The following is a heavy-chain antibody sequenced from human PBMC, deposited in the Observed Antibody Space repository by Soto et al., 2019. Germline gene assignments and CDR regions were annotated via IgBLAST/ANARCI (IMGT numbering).Heavy chain of an antibody. CDR2: IWYDGSNK. CDR1: GFTFSSYG. V-gene: IGHV3-33*01. Sequence: QVQLVESGGGVVQPGRSLRLSCAASGFTFSSYGMHWVRQAPGKGLEWVAVIWYDGSNKYYADSVKGRFPISRGNSKNTLYQQMNSVRAEDTAVYYCARGERITMVRGVKAVDYWGQGTLVTVSS. J-gene: IGHJ4*02. CDR3: ARGERITMVRGVKAVDY. D-gene: IGHD3-10*01.